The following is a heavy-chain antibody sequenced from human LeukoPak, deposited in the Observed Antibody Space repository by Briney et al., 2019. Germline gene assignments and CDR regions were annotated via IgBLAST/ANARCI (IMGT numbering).Heavy chain of an antibody. J-gene: IGHJ4*02. CDR2: IYWDDDK. Sequence: KESGPTLVKPTQTLTLTCTFSGFSLSTRGVGVGWIRQPPGKALEWLALIYWDDDKRYSPSLKSRLTITKDTSKNQVVLTMTNMDPVDTATYYCAHSSLSVWRQQLVLGFDYWGQGTLVTVSS. V-gene: IGHV2-5*02. D-gene: IGHD6-13*01. CDR1: GFSLSTRGVG. CDR3: AHSSLSVWRQQLVLGFDY.